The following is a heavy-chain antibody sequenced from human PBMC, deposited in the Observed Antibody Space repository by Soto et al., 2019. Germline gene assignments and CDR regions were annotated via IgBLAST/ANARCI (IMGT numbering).Heavy chain of an antibody. V-gene: IGHV1-69*01. J-gene: IGHJ5*02. CDR1: GGTFSSYA. D-gene: IGHD2-2*02. CDR2: IIPIFGTA. Sequence: QVQLVQSGAEVKKPGSSVKVSCKASGGTFSSYAISWVRQAPGQGLEWMGGIIPIFGTANYAQKFQGRVTITADESTSTAYMELSSLRSEDTAVYYCARDLGVGYCSSTSCYTWFDPWGQGTLVTVSS. CDR3: ARDLGVGYCSSTSCYTWFDP.